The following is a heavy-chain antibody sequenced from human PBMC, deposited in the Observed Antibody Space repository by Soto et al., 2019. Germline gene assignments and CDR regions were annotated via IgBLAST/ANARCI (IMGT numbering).Heavy chain of an antibody. V-gene: IGHV3-21*01. CDR1: GFTFNSYS. Sequence: PGGSLRLSCAASGFTFNSYSVNWVRQAPGKGLEWVASISSGSVHIDFADSVKGRFTISRDDFTNSVSLQMDSLRVEDTGIYYCARYDAFKAFDLWDQGTMVTVS. J-gene: IGHJ3*01. CDR3: ARYDAFKAFDL. D-gene: IGHD1-1*01. CDR2: ISSGSVHI.